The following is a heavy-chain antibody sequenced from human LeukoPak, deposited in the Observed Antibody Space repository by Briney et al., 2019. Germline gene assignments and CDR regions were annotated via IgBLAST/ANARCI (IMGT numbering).Heavy chain of an antibody. CDR3: ARLIVEGDWFDP. Sequence: GGSLRLSCAASGFTFSSYGMHWVRQAPGKGLEWVAVIWYDGSNKYYADSVKGRFTISRDNSKNTLYLQMNSLRAEDTAVYYCARLIVEGDWFDPWGQGTLVTVSS. V-gene: IGHV3-33*01. D-gene: IGHD3-22*01. CDR1: GFTFSSYG. CDR2: IWYDGSNK. J-gene: IGHJ5*02.